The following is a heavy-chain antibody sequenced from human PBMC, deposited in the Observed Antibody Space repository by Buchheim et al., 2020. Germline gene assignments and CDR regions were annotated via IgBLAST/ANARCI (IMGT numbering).Heavy chain of an antibody. D-gene: IGHD4-17*01. CDR2: ISGNGVST. CDR3: AKERDYDFFDY. Sequence: EVQLLESGGGLVQPGGSLRLSCAASGFRFSTYAMSWVRQAPGKGLEWVSGISGNGVSTNYADSVKGRFTISRDNSKKTLYLQVISLSAADTAVYYCAKERDYDFFDYWGQGTL. J-gene: IGHJ4*02. CDR1: GFRFSTYA. V-gene: IGHV3-23*01.